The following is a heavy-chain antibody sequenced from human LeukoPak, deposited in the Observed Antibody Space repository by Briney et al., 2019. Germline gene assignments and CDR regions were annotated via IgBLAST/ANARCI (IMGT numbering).Heavy chain of an antibody. V-gene: IGHV4-34*01. CDR3: ARVGLVLRFLEWSPYYFDY. CDR1: GFTFSSSW. CDR2: INHSGST. D-gene: IGHD3-3*01. Sequence: PGGSLRLSCAASGFTFSSSWMSWVRQAPGKGLEWIGEINHSGSTNYNPSLKSRVTISVDTSKNQFSLKLSSVTAADTAVYYCARVGLVLRFLEWSPYYFDYWGQGTLVTVSS. J-gene: IGHJ4*02.